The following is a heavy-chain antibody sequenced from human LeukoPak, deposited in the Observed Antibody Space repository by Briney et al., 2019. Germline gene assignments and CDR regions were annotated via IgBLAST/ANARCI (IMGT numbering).Heavy chain of an antibody. J-gene: IGHJ6*03. CDR1: GFTFDDYA. CDR3: AKAVGATDYYYYMDV. D-gene: IGHD1-26*01. Sequence: PGGSLRLSCAASGFTFDDYAMHWVRQATGRGLEWGSGISWNSGSIGYADSVKGRFTISRDNAKNSLYLQMHSLRAEDTALYYCAKAVGATDYYYYMDVWGKGTTVTISS. V-gene: IGHV3-9*01. CDR2: ISWNSGSI.